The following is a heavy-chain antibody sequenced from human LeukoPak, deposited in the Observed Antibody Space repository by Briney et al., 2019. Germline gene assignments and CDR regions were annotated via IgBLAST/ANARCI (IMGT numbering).Heavy chain of an antibody. CDR1: RYTVAGYA. Sequence: ASLNVSCKASRYTVAGYAVHWVCQAPEQRLAWMGWINAGNGNTKYSQKFQGRVTITRDTSASTAYMELSSLRSVDTAVYYCSRSFDPWGQGTLVTVST. V-gene: IGHV1-3*01. J-gene: IGHJ5*02. CDR2: INAGNGNT. CDR3: SRSFDP.